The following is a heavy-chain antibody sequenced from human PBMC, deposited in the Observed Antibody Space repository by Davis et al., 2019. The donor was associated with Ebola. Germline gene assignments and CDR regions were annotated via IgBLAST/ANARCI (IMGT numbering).Heavy chain of an antibody. D-gene: IGHD3/OR15-3a*01. Sequence: GESLKISCAASGFTFSSYGMHWVRQAPGKGLVWVSRINSDGSSTSYADSVKGRFTISRDNAKNTLYLQMNSLRAEDTAVYYCAKGRGPYYYYGMDVWGQGTTVTVSS. CDR1: GFTFSSYG. J-gene: IGHJ6*02. CDR3: AKGRGPYYYYGMDV. V-gene: IGHV3-74*01. CDR2: INSDGSST.